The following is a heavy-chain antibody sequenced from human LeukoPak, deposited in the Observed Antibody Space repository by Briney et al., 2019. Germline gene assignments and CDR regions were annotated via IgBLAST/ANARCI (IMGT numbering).Heavy chain of an antibody. J-gene: IGHJ4*02. Sequence: GGSLRLSCEGSGFTFSNYWMTWVRQAPEKGLEWVANIKPSGSEKHYADPVEGRFTISRDNAKNSLYLQMNSLRTEDTALYYCAKDITTLLTGFDFWGQGTLVTVSS. D-gene: IGHD1-1*01. CDR1: GFTFSNYW. CDR3: AKDITTLLTGFDF. V-gene: IGHV3-7*03. CDR2: IKPSGSEK.